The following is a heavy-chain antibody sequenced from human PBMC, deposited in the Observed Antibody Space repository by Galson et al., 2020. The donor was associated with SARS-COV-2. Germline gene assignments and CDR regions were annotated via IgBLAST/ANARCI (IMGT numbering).Heavy chain of an antibody. CDR2: IYWDDDK. D-gene: IGHD1-26*01. Sequence: SGPTLVKPTQTLTLTCTFSGFSLSTSGVGVGWPPQPQGTALEWLALIYWDDDKRYSPSLKSRLTITKDTSKNQVVLTMTNMDPVDTATYYCAHTIGELVTLDYWGQGTLVTVSS. V-gene: IGHV2-5*02. CDR1: GFSLSTSGVG. J-gene: IGHJ4*02. CDR3: AHTIGELVTLDY.